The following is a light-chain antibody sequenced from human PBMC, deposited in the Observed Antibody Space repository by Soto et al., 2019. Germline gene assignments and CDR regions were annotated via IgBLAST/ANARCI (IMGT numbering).Light chain of an antibody. CDR2: GAS. V-gene: IGKV3-20*01. J-gene: IGKJ1*01. Sequence: ESVLTQSTATLSLSPGERATLSCRASQSVSNNYLAWYQQKPGQAPRLLIYGASNRATGIPDRFSGSGSGTDFTLTISRLEPEDFAVYYCQQYGSSGTFGQGTKVDIK. CDR1: QSVSNNY. CDR3: QQYGSSGT.